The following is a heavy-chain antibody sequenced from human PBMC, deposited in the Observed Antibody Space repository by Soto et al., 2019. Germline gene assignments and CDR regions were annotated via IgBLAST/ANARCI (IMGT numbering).Heavy chain of an antibody. V-gene: IGHV5-51*01. Sequence: GESLKLSCTGSGYSFTRYWIGWVRQMPGKGLEWMGIIYPGDSDTRYSPSFQGQVTISADKSISTAYLQWSSLKASDTAMYYCARIESSGYYSAYDYWGQGTLVTVSS. D-gene: IGHD3-22*01. CDR2: IYPGDSDT. J-gene: IGHJ4*02. CDR3: ARIESSGYYSAYDY. CDR1: GYSFTRYW.